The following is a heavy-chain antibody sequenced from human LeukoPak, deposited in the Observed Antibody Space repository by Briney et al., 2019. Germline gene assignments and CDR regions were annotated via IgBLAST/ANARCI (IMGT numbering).Heavy chain of an antibody. Sequence: PGGSLRLSCAASGFTFSSYSMNWVREAPGKGLECVSSISSSSSYIYYADSVKGRFTISRVNDKNSLDLQMNSLRAEDTAVYYCASHSILIAAAGTCIFDYWGQGTLATVSS. CDR1: GFTFSSYS. D-gene: IGHD6-13*01. CDR2: ISSSSSYI. CDR3: ASHSILIAAAGTCIFDY. J-gene: IGHJ4*02. V-gene: IGHV3-21*01.